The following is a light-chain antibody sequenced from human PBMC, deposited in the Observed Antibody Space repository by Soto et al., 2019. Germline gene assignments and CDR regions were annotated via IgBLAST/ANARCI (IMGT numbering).Light chain of an antibody. CDR2: AAS. V-gene: IGKV1-39*01. CDR1: QSISSY. CDR3: QQSYSTLT. Sequence: DIQMTQSPSSLSASVGDRATITCRASQSISSYLNWYQQKPGKAPKLLIYAASSLQSGVPSRFSGSGSGTDFTPTISSLQPEDFATYYCQQSYSTLTFGGGTKVDIK. J-gene: IGKJ4*01.